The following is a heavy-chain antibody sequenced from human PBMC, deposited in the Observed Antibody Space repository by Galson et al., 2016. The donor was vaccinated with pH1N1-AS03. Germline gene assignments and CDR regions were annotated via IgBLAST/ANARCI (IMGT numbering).Heavy chain of an antibody. D-gene: IGHD3-16*01. J-gene: IGHJ3*02. CDR1: AYTFTTYG. V-gene: IGHV1-18*01. CDR3: AREMGIMDAFDI. CDR2: ISPYNGNT. Sequence: VKVSCKASAYTFTTYGISWVRQAPGQGLEWMGWISPYNGNTNYAQKLQGRVTMTTDTSTSTAYMELRSLRSDDTAVYYCAREMGIMDAFDIWGQGTMVTVAS.